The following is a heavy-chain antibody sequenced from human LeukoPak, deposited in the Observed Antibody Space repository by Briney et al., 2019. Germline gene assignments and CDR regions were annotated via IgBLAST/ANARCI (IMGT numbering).Heavy chain of an antibody. CDR2: ISMTGGST. CDR3: AKDGFCGGDCYYSN. J-gene: IGHJ4*02. V-gene: IGHV3-23*01. Sequence: GGSLRLSCAASGFIFSSYAMTWVRQAPGKGLEWVSSISMTGGSTYYADSVKGRFTLSRDNSKSTLLLQMKNLRADDTAVYYCAKDGFCGGDCYYSNWGQGTLVTVSS. CDR1: GFIFSSYA. D-gene: IGHD2-21*02.